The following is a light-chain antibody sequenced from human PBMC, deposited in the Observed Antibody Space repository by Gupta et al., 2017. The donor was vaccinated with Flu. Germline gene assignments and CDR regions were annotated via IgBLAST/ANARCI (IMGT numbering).Light chain of an antibody. Sequence: SSAFASVGEGATYTWRARHGISSYLAWYQQKPGKAPRSLIYGASSWASGIPSTFSGSGSGTDFTLTISSLQPEDFAVYYCHQYDSSPPDTFGQGTKLEIK. CDR2: GAS. CDR1: HGISSY. J-gene: IGKJ2*01. V-gene: IGKV1D-16*02. CDR3: HQYDSSPPDT.